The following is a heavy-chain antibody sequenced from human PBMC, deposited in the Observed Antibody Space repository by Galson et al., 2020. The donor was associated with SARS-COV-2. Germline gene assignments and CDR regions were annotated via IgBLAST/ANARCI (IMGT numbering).Heavy chain of an antibody. CDR2: INPNSGGT. Sequence: ASVKVSCKASGYTFTGYYMHWVRQAPGQGLEWMGRINPNSGGTNYAQKFQGRVTMTRDTSISTAYMELSRLRSDDTAVYYCAREGRGGMVRGVSYYWGQGTLVTVSS. CDR1: GYTFTGYY. V-gene: IGHV1-2*06. CDR3: AREGRGGMVRGVSYY. D-gene: IGHD3-10*01. J-gene: IGHJ4*02.